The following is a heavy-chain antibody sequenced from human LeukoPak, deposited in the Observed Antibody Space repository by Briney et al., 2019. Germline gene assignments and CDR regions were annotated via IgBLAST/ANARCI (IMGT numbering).Heavy chain of an antibody. CDR2: INPNSGGT. V-gene: IGHV1-2*02. CDR3: ARDPSWTTVTTAYHFDY. J-gene: IGHJ4*02. Sequence: ASVKVSCKASGYTFTGYYMHWVRQAPGQGLEWMGWINPNSGGTNYAQKFQGRVTMTRDTSISTGYMELSRLRSDDTAVYYCARDPSWTTVTTAYHFDYWGQGTLVTVSS. CDR1: GYTFTGYY. D-gene: IGHD4-17*01.